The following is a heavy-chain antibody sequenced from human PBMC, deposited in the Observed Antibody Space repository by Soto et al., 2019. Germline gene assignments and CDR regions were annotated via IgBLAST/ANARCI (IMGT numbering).Heavy chain of an antibody. CDR2: IYYSAST. V-gene: IGHV4-61*01. J-gene: IGHJ4*02. CDR3: ARGLRIQLWLAYFDY. CDR1: GGSVSSGSYY. D-gene: IGHD5-18*01. Sequence: PSETLSLTCTVSGGSVSSGSYYWSWIRQPPGKGLEWIGYIYYSASTNYNPSLKSRVTISVDTSKNQFSLKLSSVTAADTAVYYCARGLRIQLWLAYFDYWGQGTLVTVSS.